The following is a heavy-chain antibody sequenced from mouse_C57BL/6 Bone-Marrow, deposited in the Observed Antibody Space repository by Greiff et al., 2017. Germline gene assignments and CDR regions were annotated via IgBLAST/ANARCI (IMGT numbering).Heavy chain of an antibody. D-gene: IGHD2-4*01. CDR3: ARTYDYDDEGLFDY. V-gene: IGHV2-2*01. CDR1: GFSLTSYG. J-gene: IGHJ2*01. Sequence: VQRVESGPGLVQPSQSLSITCTVSGFSLTSYGVHWVRQSPGKGLEWLGVIWSGGSTDYNAAFISILSLSKDNSKSQVFFKINSLQADDTAIYYCARTYDYDDEGLFDYWGQGTTLTVSS. CDR2: IWSGGST.